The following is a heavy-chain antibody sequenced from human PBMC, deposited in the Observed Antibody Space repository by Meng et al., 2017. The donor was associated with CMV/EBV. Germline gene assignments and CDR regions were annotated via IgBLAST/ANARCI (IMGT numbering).Heavy chain of an antibody. CDR1: GFTFSSYE. CDR2: ISSSGSTI. Sequence: GGSLRLSCAASGFTFSSYEMNWVRQAPGQGLEWVSYISSSGSTIYYADSVKGRFTISRDNAKNSLYLQMNSLRAEDTAVYYCARGSGAKDIVVVPAAIHGGYYYYGMDVWGQGTTVTVSS. D-gene: IGHD2-2*02. J-gene: IGHJ6*02. CDR3: ARGSGAKDIVVVPAAIHGGYYYYGMDV. V-gene: IGHV3-48*03.